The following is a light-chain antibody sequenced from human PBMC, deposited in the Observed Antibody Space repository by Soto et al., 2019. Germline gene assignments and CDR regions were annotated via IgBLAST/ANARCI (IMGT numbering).Light chain of an antibody. Sequence: EIVMTQSPATLSVSPGERATLSCRASQSVSSNLAWYQQKPGQAPRVLIYNVSTRATAIPARFSGSGSGTEFTLTISSLQSEDFAVYYCQHYSHWPPRTFGQGTKV. J-gene: IGKJ1*01. CDR3: QHYSHWPPRT. V-gene: IGKV3-15*01. CDR2: NVS. CDR1: QSVSSN.